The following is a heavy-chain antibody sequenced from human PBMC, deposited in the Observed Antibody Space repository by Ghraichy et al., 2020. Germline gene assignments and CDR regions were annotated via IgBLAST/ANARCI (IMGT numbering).Heavy chain of an antibody. CDR2: IKTKTDGGTT. Sequence: GGSLRLSCVASGFTFNNAWMTWVRQAPGKGLEWVGHIKTKTDGGTTDYAAPVKGRFTISRDDSKNTLYLEMSSLKTEDTAVYYCSTLYDSWSSDDYWGQGTLVTVSS. V-gene: IGHV3-15*01. D-gene: IGHD3-3*01. J-gene: IGHJ4*02. CDR1: GFTFNNAW. CDR3: STLYDSWSSDDY.